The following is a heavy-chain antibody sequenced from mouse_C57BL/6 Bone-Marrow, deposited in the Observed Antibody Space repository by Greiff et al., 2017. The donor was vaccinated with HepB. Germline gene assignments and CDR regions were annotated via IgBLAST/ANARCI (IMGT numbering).Heavy chain of an antibody. CDR2: ISYDGSN. J-gene: IGHJ1*03. CDR3: ARDLV. V-gene: IGHV3-6*01. CDR1: GYSITSGYY. Sequence: EVQLVESGPGLVKPSQSLSLTCSVTGYSITSGYYWNWIRQFPGNKLEWMGYISYDGSNNYNPSLKNRISITRDTSKNQFFLKLNSVTTEDTATYYCARDLVWGTGTTVTVSS.